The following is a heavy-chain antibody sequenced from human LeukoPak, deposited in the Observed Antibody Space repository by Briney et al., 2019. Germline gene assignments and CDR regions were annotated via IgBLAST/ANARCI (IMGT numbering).Heavy chain of an antibody. CDR2: IHHSGST. D-gene: IGHD6-19*01. CDR3: AKERSYSSGFDY. V-gene: IGHV4-38-2*02. CDR1: GYSISSGYY. J-gene: IGHJ4*02. Sequence: SETLSLTCIVSGYSISSGYYWGWIRQPPGKGLEWIGNIHHSGSTYYNPSLKSRVTISLDTSKNQLSLKLSSVTAADTAVYYCAKERSYSSGFDYWGQGTLVTVSS.